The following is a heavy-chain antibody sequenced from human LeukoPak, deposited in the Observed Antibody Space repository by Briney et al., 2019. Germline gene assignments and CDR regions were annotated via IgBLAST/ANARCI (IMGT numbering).Heavy chain of an antibody. V-gene: IGHV3-30*02. CDR3: VKVESRDSGGYYSGPKYYFDY. Sequence: PGGSLRLSCAASGFTLTTYGMHWVRQAPGKGLEWVAFIRYDGSDKYYADSVNGRFIISRDTSKNTLYLQMSGLRVEDTAVYYCVKVESRDSGGYYSGPKYYFDYWGQGTLVTVSS. CDR1: GFTLTTYG. D-gene: IGHD3-22*01. CDR2: IRYDGSDK. J-gene: IGHJ4*02.